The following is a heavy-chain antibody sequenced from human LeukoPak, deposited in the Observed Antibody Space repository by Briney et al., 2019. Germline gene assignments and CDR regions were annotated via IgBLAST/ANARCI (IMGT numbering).Heavy chain of an antibody. CDR2: ISTSGSTM. D-gene: IGHD6-13*01. J-gene: IGHJ4*02. CDR3: ARGWGYTSSWYYFDS. V-gene: IGHV3-48*02. CDR1: RFTFSTYS. Sequence: AGGSLRLSCAASRFTFSTYSMNWVRQAPGKGLEWVSFISTSGSTMYYADSVKGRFTVSRDNAKDSLYLQMSSLRDEDTAVYYCARGWGYTSSWYYFDSWGQGTLVTVSS.